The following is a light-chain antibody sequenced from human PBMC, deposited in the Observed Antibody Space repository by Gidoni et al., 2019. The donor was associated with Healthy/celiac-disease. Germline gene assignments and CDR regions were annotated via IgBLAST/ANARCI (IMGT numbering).Light chain of an antibody. V-gene: IGKV3-20*01. J-gene: IGKJ2*01. CDR3: QQYGSSPVYT. CDR1: QSVSSSY. CDR2: GAS. Sequence: EIVLTQSPGTLSLSPGERATLSCRASQSVSSSYLGWYQQKPGQAPRLLIYGASSRATGIPDRFSGSGSGTDFTLTISRLEPEDFAVYYCQQYGSSPVYTFXQXTKLEIK.